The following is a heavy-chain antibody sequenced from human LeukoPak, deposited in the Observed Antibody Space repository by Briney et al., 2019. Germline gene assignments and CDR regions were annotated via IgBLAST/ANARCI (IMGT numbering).Heavy chain of an antibody. J-gene: IGHJ4*02. Sequence: GGSLRLSCAAPGFTFSSYSMNWVRQAPGKGLEWVSYISSSSSYIYYADSVKGRFTISRDNAKNSLYLQMNSLRAEDTAVYYCARDALTYYYDSSGYYRNDYWGQGTLVTVSS. CDR3: ARDALTYYYDSSGYYRNDY. V-gene: IGHV3-21*01. CDR1: GFTFSSYS. CDR2: ISSSSSYI. D-gene: IGHD3-22*01.